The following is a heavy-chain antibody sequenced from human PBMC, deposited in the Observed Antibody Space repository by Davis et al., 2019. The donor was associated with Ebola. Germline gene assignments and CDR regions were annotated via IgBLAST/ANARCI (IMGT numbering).Heavy chain of an antibody. D-gene: IGHD2-2*01. CDR1: GFTFSSYS. V-gene: IGHV3-48*04. Sequence: PGGSLRLSCAASGFTFSSYSMNWVRQAPGKGLEWVSYISSSSSTIYYADSVKGRFTISRDNAKNSLYLQMNSLRAEDTAVYYCARDVHDIVVVPAAAQTGFDPWGQGTLVTVSS. CDR3: ARDVHDIVVVPAAAQTGFDP. J-gene: IGHJ5*02. CDR2: ISSSSSTI.